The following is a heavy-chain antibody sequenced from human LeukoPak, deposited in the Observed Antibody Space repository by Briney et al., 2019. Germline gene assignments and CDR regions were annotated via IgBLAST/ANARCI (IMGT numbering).Heavy chain of an antibody. V-gene: IGHV1-8*01. CDR1: GYTFTSYD. CDR2: MNPNSGNT. Sequence: ASVKVSCKASGYTFTSYDINWVRQATGQGLEWMGWMNPNSGNTGYAQKFQGRVTMTRNTPISTAYMELSSLRSEDTAVYYCARGPRAVAGNNWFDPWGQGTLVTVSS. D-gene: IGHD6-19*01. CDR3: ARGPRAVAGNNWFDP. J-gene: IGHJ5*02.